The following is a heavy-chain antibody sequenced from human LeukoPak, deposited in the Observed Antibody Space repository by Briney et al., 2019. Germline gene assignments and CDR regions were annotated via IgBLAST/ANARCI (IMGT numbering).Heavy chain of an antibody. CDR2: FYYSGST. CDR3: TREVSGSQDY. J-gene: IGHJ4*02. D-gene: IGHD3-22*01. Sequence: SETLSLTCTVSGGSISSRSYYWGWIRRPPGKGLVWIGSFYYSGSTYYNPSLKSRVTMSVDTSKNQFSLNLTSVTAAGTAVYYCTREVSGSQDYWGQGTLVTVSS. CDR1: GGSISSRSYY. V-gene: IGHV4-39*07.